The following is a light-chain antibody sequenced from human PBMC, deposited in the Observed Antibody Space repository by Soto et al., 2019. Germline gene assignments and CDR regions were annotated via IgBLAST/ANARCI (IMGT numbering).Light chain of an antibody. J-gene: IGKJ1*01. V-gene: IGKV3-20*01. Sequence: EIVLTQSPGTLSLSPGERATLSCRASQSISSSYLAWYQQKPGQAPRLLIYGASSRATGIPDRFSGSGSGTDFTLTISRLEPEYFAVYYCQQYGSSPWPFGQGTKVEIK. CDR3: QQYGSSPWP. CDR2: GAS. CDR1: QSISSSY.